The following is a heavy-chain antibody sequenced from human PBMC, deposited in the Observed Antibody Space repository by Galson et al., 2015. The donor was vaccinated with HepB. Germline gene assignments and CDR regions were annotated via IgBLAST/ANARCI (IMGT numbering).Heavy chain of an antibody. CDR2: IKEDGSEK. J-gene: IGHJ4*02. V-gene: IGHV3-7*01. CDR3: ARQSWFGELCYFDY. Sequence: SLRLSCAASGFTLSSYWMAWVRQTPEKGLEWVANIKEDGSEKYYVDSVKGRFTISRDYAKNSLYLQMNSLRAEDTAVYYCARQSWFGELCYFDYWGQGTLVTVSS. CDR1: GFTLSSYW. D-gene: IGHD3-10*01.